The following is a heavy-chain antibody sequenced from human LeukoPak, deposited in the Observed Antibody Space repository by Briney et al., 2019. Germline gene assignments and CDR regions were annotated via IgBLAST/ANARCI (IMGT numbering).Heavy chain of an antibody. CDR2: MNPNSGNT. CDR3: AREASVGGYDDY. V-gene: IGHV1-8*02. CDR1: GYTFTSYA. J-gene: IGHJ4*02. Sequence: ASVKVSCKASGYTFTSYAMNWVRQAPGQGLEWMGWMNPNSGNTGYAQKFQGRVTMTRNTSISTAYMELSSLRSEDTAVYYCAREASVGGYDDYWGQGTLVTVSS. D-gene: IGHD5-12*01.